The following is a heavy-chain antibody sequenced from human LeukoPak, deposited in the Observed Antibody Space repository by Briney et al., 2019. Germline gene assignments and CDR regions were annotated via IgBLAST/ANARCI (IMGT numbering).Heavy chain of an antibody. V-gene: IGHV3-23*01. J-gene: IGHJ4*02. CDR1: GFTFSSYA. CDR3: AKGYYYDSSGYYYRYFDY. CDR2: ISGSGGST. Sequence: GGSLRLSCAASGFTFSSYAMSWVRQAPGKGLEWVSAISGSGGSTYYADSVKGLFTISRDNSKNTLYLQMNSLRAEDTAVYYCAKGYYYDSSGYYYRYFDYWGQGTLVTVSS. D-gene: IGHD3-22*01.